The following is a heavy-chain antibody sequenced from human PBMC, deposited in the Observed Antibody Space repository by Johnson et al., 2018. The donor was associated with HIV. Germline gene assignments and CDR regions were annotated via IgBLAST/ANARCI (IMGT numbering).Heavy chain of an antibody. V-gene: IGHV3-13*05. CDR1: GFTFSSYD. CDR3: ARDGSEWRVSIHAFDI. Sequence: VQLVESGGGLVQPGGSLRLSCAASGFTFSSYDMHWVRQATGKGLEWVSAIGAAGDPYYPGTVTGRFTISRENAKNSLYLQMNSLRAEDTALYYCARDGSEWRVSIHAFDIWGQGTMVTVSS. D-gene: IGHD6-19*01. J-gene: IGHJ3*02. CDR2: IGAAGDP.